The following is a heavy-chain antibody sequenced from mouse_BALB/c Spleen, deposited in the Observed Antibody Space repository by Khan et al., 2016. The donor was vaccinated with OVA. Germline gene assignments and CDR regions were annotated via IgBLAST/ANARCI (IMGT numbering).Heavy chain of an antibody. V-gene: IGHV5-6*01. CDR2: INSDGGYT. J-gene: IGHJ3*01. Sequence: EVQLQESGGDLVKPGGSLRLSCAASGFTFSAYGMAWVRQAPDKRLEWVATINSDGGYTYYPDTVKGRFTISRNNAENTLSLQMSSLKSEDTAIYYCASHLTGSFADWGQGTLVTVSA. D-gene: IGHD4-1*01. CDR3: ASHLTGSFAD. CDR1: GFTFSAYG.